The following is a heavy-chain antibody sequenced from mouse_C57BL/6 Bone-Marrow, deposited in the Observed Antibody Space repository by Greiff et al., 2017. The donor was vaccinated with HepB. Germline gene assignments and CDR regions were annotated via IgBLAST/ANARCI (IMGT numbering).Heavy chain of an antibody. CDR1: GYTFTSYG. J-gene: IGHJ2*01. V-gene: IGHV1-81*01. CDR3: ARKGLGYFDY. D-gene: IGHD3-3*01. Sequence: QVQLQQSGAELARPGASVKLSCKASGYTFTSYGISWVKQRTGQGLEWIGEIYPRSGNTYYNEKFKGKATLTADKSSSTAYMELRSLTSEDSAVYFCARKGLGYFDYWGQGTTLTVSS. CDR2: IYPRSGNT.